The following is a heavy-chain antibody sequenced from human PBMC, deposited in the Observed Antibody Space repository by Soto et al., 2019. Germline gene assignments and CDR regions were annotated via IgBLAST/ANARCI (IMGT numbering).Heavy chain of an antibody. CDR1: GASISSSDYS. CDR3: ATPSCVVTASVFVY. Sequence: QLHLQESGPRLAKPSETLSLTCTGSGASISSSDYSWGWVRQSPGKGLEWIGNISYSGSTYYNPSHKCGVSLSVETTKSHFSSALHFVSATDTAIYYCATPSCVVTASVFVYWGQCSQVTVSS. V-gene: IGHV4-39*02. D-gene: IGHD6-13*01. CDR2: ISYSGST. J-gene: IGHJ4*01.